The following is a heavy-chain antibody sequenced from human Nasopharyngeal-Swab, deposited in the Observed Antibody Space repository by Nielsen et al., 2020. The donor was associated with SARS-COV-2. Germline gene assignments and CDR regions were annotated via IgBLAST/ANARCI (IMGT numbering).Heavy chain of an antibody. J-gene: IGHJ6*02. CDR1: GYTFTGYY. Sequence: ASVKVSCKASGYTFTGYYMHWVRQAPGQGLEWMGWINPNSGGTNYAQKFQGWVTMTRDTSISTAYMELSRLRSDDTAVYYCARDLVADYALTVRGNYYYGMDVWGQGTTVTVS. CDR2: INPNSGGT. V-gene: IGHV1-2*04. CDR3: ARDLVADYALTVRGNYYYGMDV. D-gene: IGHD4/OR15-4a*01.